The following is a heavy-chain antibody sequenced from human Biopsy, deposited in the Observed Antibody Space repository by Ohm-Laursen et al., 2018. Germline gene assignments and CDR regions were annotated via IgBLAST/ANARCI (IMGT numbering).Heavy chain of an antibody. V-gene: IGHV4-59*01. CDR1: GDSISSYY. CDR3: ARGGFGLDGYNSP. CDR2: IYYSGIAA. J-gene: IGHJ5*02. Sequence: SETLSLTCTVSGDSISSYYWSWIRQPPGKELEWIGSIYYSGIAANYNPSLKGRVTISVDTSKHQFSLRLTSATAADTAVYYCARGGFGLDGYNSPWGRGTLVSVSS. D-gene: IGHD5-24*01.